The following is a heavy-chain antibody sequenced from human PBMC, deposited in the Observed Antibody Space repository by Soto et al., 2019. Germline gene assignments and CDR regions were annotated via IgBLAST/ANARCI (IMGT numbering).Heavy chain of an antibody. CDR2: IYPGDSDT. CDR1: GYSFSIHC. Sequence: GESLKISCKGSGYSFSIHCVGLVLQMPGKGLDWMGIIYPGDSDTRYSPSFQGQVTLSADKSINTAYLQWSSLKASDTAIYYCARQGNGAEGFDLWGQGTLVTVSS. CDR3: ARQGNGAEGFDL. D-gene: IGHD4-17*01. J-gene: IGHJ4*02. V-gene: IGHV5-51*01.